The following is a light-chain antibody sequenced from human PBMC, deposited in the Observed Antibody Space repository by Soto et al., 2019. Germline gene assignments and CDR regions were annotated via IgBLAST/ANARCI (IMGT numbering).Light chain of an antibody. V-gene: IGKV3D-20*02. CDR1: QSVSSGY. CDR3: QQRNDWRRGT. Sequence: EIVLTQSAGTLSWSPGERSTLLCLAIQSVSSGYLAWYQQKAGQAPMLLIYDASSRATGIPDRFSGSGSGTDFTLTISSLEPEAFAVYYCQQRNDWRRGTFGQGTRLEI. CDR2: DAS. J-gene: IGKJ5*01.